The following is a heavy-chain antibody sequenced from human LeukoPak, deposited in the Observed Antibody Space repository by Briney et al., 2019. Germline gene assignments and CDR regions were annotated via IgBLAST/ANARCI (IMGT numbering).Heavy chain of an antibody. CDR3: AREYCSGGSCYFDY. J-gene: IGHJ4*02. CDR1: GFTFSSCD. V-gene: IGHV3-13*01. CDR2: IGTAGDT. D-gene: IGHD2-15*01. Sequence: GGSLRLSCAASGFTFSSCDMHWVRQATGKGLEWVSAIGTAGDTYYPGSVKGRFTISRENAKNSLYLQMNSLRAGDTAVYYCAREYCSGGSCYFDYWGQGTLVTVSS.